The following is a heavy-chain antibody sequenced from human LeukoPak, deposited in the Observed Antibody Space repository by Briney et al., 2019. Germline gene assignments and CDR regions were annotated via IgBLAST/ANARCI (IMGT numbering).Heavy chain of an antibody. CDR3: ARDHGEEGDYSFDY. CDR1: GGSISSTNW. V-gene: IGHV4-4*02. Sequence: PSETLSLTCAVSGGSISSTNWWSWVRQPPGKGLEWIGEIYHSGSTNYNSSLKSRVTISLDKSKNQFSLEVNSVTAADTAVYYCARDHGEEGDYSFDYWGQGTLVTVSS. CDR2: IYHSGST. D-gene: IGHD3-10*01. J-gene: IGHJ4*02.